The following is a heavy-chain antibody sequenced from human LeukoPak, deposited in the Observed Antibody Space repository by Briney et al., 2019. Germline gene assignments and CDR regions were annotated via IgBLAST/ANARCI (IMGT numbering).Heavy chain of an antibody. Sequence: GESLKISCKGSGYSFTSYWIGWVRQMPGKGLEWMGIIYPGDSDIRYSPSFQGQVTISADKSISTAYLQWSSLKASDTAMYYCARHIEYYYGSGSYFDYWGQGTLVTVSS. D-gene: IGHD3-10*01. J-gene: IGHJ4*02. CDR1: GYSFTSYW. CDR2: IYPGDSDI. V-gene: IGHV5-51*01. CDR3: ARHIEYYYGSGSYFDY.